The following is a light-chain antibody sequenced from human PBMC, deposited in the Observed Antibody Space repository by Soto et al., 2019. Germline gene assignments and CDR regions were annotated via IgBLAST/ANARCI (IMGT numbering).Light chain of an antibody. CDR3: QQYNNWSIT. CDR2: GAS. J-gene: IGKJ3*01. CDR1: QSVSSN. Sequence: EVVMTQSPATLSVSPGERATLSCRASQSVSSNLAWYQQKPGQAPRLLIYGASTRATGIPARLSGSGSGTEFTLTISSLQSEDFAVYYCQQYNNWSITFGPGTKVDIK. V-gene: IGKV3-15*01.